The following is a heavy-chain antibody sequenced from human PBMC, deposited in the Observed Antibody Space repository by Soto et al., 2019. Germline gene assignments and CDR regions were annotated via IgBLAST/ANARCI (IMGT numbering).Heavy chain of an antibody. CDR1: GFTFSSYA. CDR3: AKDRSYCSSTSCYPNGWYFDY. J-gene: IGHJ4*02. D-gene: IGHD2-2*01. V-gene: IGHV3-23*01. CDR2: ISGSGGST. Sequence: QAGGSLRLSCAASGFTFSSYAMSWVRQAPGKGLEWVSAISGSGGSTYYADSVKGRFTISRDNSKNTLYLQMNSLRAEDTAVYYCAKDRSYCSSTSCYPNGWYFDYWGQGTLVTVSS.